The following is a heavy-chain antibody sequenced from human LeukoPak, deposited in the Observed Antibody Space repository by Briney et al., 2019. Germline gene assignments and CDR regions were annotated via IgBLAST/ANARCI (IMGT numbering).Heavy chain of an antibody. CDR3: AREYSSQGIDY. D-gene: IGHD6-19*01. CDR2: ISSSGSTI. J-gene: IGHJ4*02. CDR1: GFTFSSFE. V-gene: IGHV3-48*03. Sequence: TGGSLRLSCAASGFTFSSFEMNWVRQAPGKGLGWVSYISSSGSTIYYADSVKRRFTISRDNAKNSLYLQMNSLRAEDTAVYYCAREYSSQGIDYWGQGTLVTVSS.